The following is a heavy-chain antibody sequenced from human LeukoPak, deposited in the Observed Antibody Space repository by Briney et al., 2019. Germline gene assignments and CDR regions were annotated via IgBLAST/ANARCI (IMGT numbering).Heavy chain of an antibody. D-gene: IGHD3-22*01. V-gene: IGHV1-69*13. CDR3: AKSSSGYSYVFDY. Sequence: GASVKVSCKASGGTFSKYTISWVRQRPGQGLEWMGGITPLFGTANYAQKFQGRVTITADESASTAYMELSSLRSEDTAVYYCAKSSSGYSYVFDYWGQGTLVTVSS. CDR2: ITPLFGTA. CDR1: GGTFSKYT. J-gene: IGHJ4*02.